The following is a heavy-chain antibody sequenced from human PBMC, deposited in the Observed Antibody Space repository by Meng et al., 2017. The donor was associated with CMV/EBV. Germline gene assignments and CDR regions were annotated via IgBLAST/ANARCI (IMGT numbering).Heavy chain of an antibody. CDR2: INHSGST. CDR3: ARGVGGWFDP. CDR1: GGSFSGYY. J-gene: IGHJ5*02. Sequence: RQSGGAGLLKPPATPSLPCAGYGGSFSGYYWSWIRQPPGKGLEWIGEINHSGSTNYNPSLKSRVTISVDTSKNQFSLKLSSVTAADTAVYYCARGVGGWFDPWGQGTLVTVSS. D-gene: IGHD1-26*01. V-gene: IGHV4-34*01.